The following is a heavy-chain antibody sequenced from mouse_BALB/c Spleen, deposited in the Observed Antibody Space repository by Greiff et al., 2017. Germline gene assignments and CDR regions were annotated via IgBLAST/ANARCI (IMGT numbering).Heavy chain of an antibody. Sequence: EVKLVESGGGLVQPGGSRKLSCAASGFTFSSFGMHWVRQAPEKGLEWVAYISSGSSTIYYADTVKGRFTISRDNPKNTLFLQMTSLRSEDTAMYYCAREYYGSSWYFDVWGAGTTVTVSS. CDR3: AREYYGSSWYFDV. CDR1: GFTFSSFG. V-gene: IGHV5-17*02. J-gene: IGHJ1*01. D-gene: IGHD1-1*01. CDR2: ISSGSSTI.